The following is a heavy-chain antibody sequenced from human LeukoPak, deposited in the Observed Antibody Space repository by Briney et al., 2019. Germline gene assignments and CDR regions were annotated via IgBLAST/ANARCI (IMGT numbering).Heavy chain of an antibody. CDR3: VKATPYYDSSGYIN. J-gene: IGHJ4*02. CDR1: GFTFSSYA. Sequence: PGGSLRLSCSASGFTFSSYAMHWVRQAPGEGREYVSAISSNGGSTYYADSVKGRFTISRDNSKNTLCLQMSSLRAEDTAVYYCVKATPYYDSSGYINWGQGTLVTVSS. V-gene: IGHV3-64D*06. D-gene: IGHD3-22*01. CDR2: ISSNGGST.